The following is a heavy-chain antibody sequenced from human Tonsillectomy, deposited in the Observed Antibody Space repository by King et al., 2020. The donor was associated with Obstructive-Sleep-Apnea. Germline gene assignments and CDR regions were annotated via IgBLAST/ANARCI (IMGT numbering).Heavy chain of an antibody. Sequence: QLVQSGSELKKPGASVKVSCKASGYTFTNYAMSWVRQAPGQGLECLGWINTNTGDPTYAQDFRGRFVFSFDTSVRMAYLQISSLKAEDTAVYYCARVTRCGPHASSPYCFDHWGQGALVTASS. J-gene: IGHJ4*02. CDR3: ARVTRCGPHASSPYCFDH. CDR2: INTNTGDP. V-gene: IGHV7-4-1*04. D-gene: IGHD6-13*01. CDR1: GYTFTNYA.